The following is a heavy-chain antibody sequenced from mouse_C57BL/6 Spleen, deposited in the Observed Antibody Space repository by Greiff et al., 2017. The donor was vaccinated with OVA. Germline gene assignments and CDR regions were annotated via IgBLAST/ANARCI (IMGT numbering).Heavy chain of an antibody. Sequence: EVKVEESGGGLVQPGGSMKLSCVASGFTFSNYWMNWVRQSPEKGLEWVAQIRLKSDNYATHYAESVKGRFTISRDDSKSSVYLQMNNLRAEDTGIYYCTAGYGSSLDYWGQGTTLTVSS. D-gene: IGHD1-1*01. J-gene: IGHJ2*01. V-gene: IGHV6-3*01. CDR1: GFTFSNYW. CDR2: IRLKSDNYAT. CDR3: TAGYGSSLDY.